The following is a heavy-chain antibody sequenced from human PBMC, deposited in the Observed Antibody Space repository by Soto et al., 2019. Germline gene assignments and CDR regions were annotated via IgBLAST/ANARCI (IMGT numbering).Heavy chain of an antibody. Sequence: QVQLVQSGAEVKKPGASVKVSCKASGYTFTSYGISWVRKAPGQGLEWMGWISAYNGNTNYAQKLQGRVTMTTDTSTSTAYMELRSLRSDDTAVYYCARLAYDYIWGSYPDYWGQGTLVTVSS. D-gene: IGHD3-16*02. J-gene: IGHJ4*02. CDR1: GYTFTSYG. CDR2: ISAYNGNT. CDR3: ARLAYDYIWGSYPDY. V-gene: IGHV1-18*01.